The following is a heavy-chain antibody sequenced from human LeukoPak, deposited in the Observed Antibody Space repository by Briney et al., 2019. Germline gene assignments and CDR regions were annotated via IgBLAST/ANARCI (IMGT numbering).Heavy chain of an antibody. Sequence: GGSLRLSCAASGFTFSSYSMNWVRQAPGKGLEWVSYISSSSSTIYYADSVKGRFTISRDNAKNSLYLQMNSLRAEDTAVYYCASPREQDTFDIWGQGTMVTVSS. V-gene: IGHV3-48*04. CDR2: ISSSSSTI. CDR3: ASPREQDTFDI. J-gene: IGHJ3*02. D-gene: IGHD1-26*01. CDR1: GFTFSSYS.